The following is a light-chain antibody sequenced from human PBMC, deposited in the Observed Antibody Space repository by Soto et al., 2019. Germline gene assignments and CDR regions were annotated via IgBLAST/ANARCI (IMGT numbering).Light chain of an antibody. CDR1: QSVATR. J-gene: IGKJ1*01. CDR2: DAS. Sequence: EIVITQSPSTLSVSPGEGARLSCRASQSVATRLAWYQHTPGQSPRLLIYDASIRATDIPARFSGSGSGTEFTLTITSLQSEDFAVYYCQQYDDWPRTFGQGTKVDIK. V-gene: IGKV3-15*01. CDR3: QQYDDWPRT.